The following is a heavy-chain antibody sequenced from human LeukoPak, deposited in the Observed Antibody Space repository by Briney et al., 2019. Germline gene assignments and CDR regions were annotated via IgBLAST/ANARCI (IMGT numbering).Heavy chain of an antibody. CDR2: VNNDGSNT. CDR1: GFTFSSYW. D-gene: IGHD6-25*01. Sequence: GGSLRLSCAASGFTFSSYWMHWVRQAPGKGLVWVSRVNNDGSNTSYADSVKGRFTISRANAKHTLYLQMTSLRAEDTAVYYCARANIAAANYPFDYWGRGTLVTVSS. CDR3: ARANIAAANYPFDY. V-gene: IGHV3-74*01. J-gene: IGHJ4*02.